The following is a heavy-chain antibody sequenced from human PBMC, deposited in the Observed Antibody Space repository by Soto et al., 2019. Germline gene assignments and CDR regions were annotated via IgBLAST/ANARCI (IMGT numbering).Heavy chain of an antibody. CDR1: GGSISSGDYY. D-gene: IGHD3-3*01. Sequence: SETLSLTCTVSGGSISSGDYYWSWIRQPPGKGLEWIGYIYYSGSTYYNPSLKSRVTISVDTSKNQFSLKLSSVTAADTAVYYCARGRTYYDFWSGYYSNYYYGMDVWGQGTTVTVSS. CDR2: IYYSGST. V-gene: IGHV4-30-4*01. J-gene: IGHJ6*02. CDR3: ARGRTYYDFWSGYYSNYYYGMDV.